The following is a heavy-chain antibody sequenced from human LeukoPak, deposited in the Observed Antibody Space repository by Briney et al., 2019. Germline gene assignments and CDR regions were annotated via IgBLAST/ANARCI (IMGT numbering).Heavy chain of an antibody. V-gene: IGHV3-23*01. Sequence: GGSLRLSCAASGFPFSTYAMTWVRQAPGKGLEWVSSISVSGGSTYYADPAKGRFTISRDNSKNTLYLQMNSLRAEGTAVYYCARDSGWYNMDVWGKGTTVTVSS. CDR1: GFPFSTYA. D-gene: IGHD6-19*01. J-gene: IGHJ6*03. CDR3: ARDSGWYNMDV. CDR2: ISVSGGST.